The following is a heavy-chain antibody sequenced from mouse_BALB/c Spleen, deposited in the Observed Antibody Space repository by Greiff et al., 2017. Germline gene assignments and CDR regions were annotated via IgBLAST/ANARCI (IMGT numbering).Heavy chain of an antibody. CDR1: GFTFSSYA. CDR2: ISSGGST. D-gene: IGHD2-1*01. J-gene: IGHJ4*01. V-gene: IGHV5-6-5*01. Sequence: EVKLVESGGGLVKPGGSLKLSCAASGFTFSSYAMSWVRQTPEKRLEWVASISSGGSTYYPDSVKGRFTISRDNARNILYLQMSSLRSEDTAMYYCARGWNYGNYDAMDYWGQGTSVTVSS. CDR3: ARGWNYGNYDAMDY.